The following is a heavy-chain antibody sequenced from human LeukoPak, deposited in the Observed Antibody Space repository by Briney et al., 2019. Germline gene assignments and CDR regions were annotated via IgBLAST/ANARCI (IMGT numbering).Heavy chain of an antibody. J-gene: IGHJ4*02. V-gene: IGHV3-23*01. CDR2: ISGSGGNT. Sequence: GGSLRVSCAASGFRFSSYAMSWVRQAPGKGLEWVSVISGSGGNTYYADSVKGRFTISRDNSKNTLYLQMNSLRAEDTAVYYCAKTVYDSNSYYYDFDYWGQGTLVTVSS. CDR1: GFRFSSYA. D-gene: IGHD3-22*01. CDR3: AKTVYDSNSYYYDFDY.